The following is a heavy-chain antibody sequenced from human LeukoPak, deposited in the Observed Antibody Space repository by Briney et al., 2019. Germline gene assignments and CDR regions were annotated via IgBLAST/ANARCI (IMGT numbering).Heavy chain of an antibody. CDR3: ARAGSSGWANWFDP. CDR1: GGSISSGDYY. D-gene: IGHD6-19*01. Sequence: SQTLSLTCTVSGGSISSGDYYWSWIRQPPGKGLEWIGEINHSGSTNYNPSLKSRVTISVDTSKNQFSLKLSSVTAADTAVYYCARAGSSGWANWFDPWGQGTLVTVSS. J-gene: IGHJ5*02. CDR2: INHSGST. V-gene: IGHV4-30-4*01.